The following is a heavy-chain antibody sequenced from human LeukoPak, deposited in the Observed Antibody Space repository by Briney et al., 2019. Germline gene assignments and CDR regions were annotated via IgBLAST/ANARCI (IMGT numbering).Heavy chain of an antibody. CDR1: GYTFTAYY. CDR3: ARDIVRGVVVPAANLPGNWFDP. Sequence: PWASVSVSCTASGYTFTAYYIYWVRQAPGQGLEWVGWINPKSGDTYYLQKFKGRVTITRDTSISTAYMELSRLRSDDTAVYYCARDIVRGVVVPAANLPGNWFDPWGQGTLVTVSS. V-gene: IGHV1-2*02. J-gene: IGHJ5*02. D-gene: IGHD2-2*01. CDR2: INPKSGDT.